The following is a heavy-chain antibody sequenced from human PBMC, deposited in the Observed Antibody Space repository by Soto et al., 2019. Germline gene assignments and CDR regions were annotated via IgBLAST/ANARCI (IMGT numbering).Heavy chain of an antibody. D-gene: IGHD5-18*01. CDR1: GGSISSYY. CDR3: ARDRDTARPVGMDV. Sequence: QVQLQESGTGLVKPSETLSLTCTVSGGSISSYYWRWIRQPPGKGLEWIGYIYYSGSTNYNPSLKSRVTISVDTSKNQFSLKLSSVTAADTAVYYCARDRDTARPVGMDVWGQGTTVTVSS. CDR2: IYYSGST. J-gene: IGHJ6*02. V-gene: IGHV4-59*01.